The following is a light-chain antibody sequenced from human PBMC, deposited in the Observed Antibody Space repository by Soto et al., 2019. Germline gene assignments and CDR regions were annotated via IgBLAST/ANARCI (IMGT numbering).Light chain of an antibody. CDR3: QQYGSSIT. V-gene: IGKV3-15*01. CDR1: QSVSSN. CDR2: GAS. Sequence: IGTTQSPATLSVSPGERASLSCRASQSVSSNLAWYQQKPGQAPRLLIYGASTRATGIPARFSGSGSGTDFTLTINRLEPEDFAVYYCQQYGSSITFGQGTRLEIK. J-gene: IGKJ5*01.